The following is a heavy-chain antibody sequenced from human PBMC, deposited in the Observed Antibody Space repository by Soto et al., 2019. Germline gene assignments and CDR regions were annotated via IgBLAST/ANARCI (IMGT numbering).Heavy chain of an antibody. CDR2: ISAGRST. J-gene: IGHJ6*04. Sequence: HPGGSLRLSCAASGFTFSNYAMNWVRQAPGKGPEWVSGISAGRSTYYADSVKGRFTISRDNSKSTLFLQMDSLRAEDTALYYCTKVRGDPVWGKGTTVTAPQ. V-gene: IGHV3-23*01. CDR1: GFTFSNYA. D-gene: IGHD4-17*01. CDR3: TKVRGDPV.